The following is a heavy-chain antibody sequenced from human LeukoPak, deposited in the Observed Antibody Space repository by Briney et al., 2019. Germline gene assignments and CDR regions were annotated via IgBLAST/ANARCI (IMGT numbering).Heavy chain of an antibody. V-gene: IGHV4-59*01. CDR3: ARLPYSSGWYDAFDI. CDR2: IYYSGST. D-gene: IGHD6-19*01. CDR1: GGSISSYY. Sequence: SETLSLTCTVSGGSISSYYWSWIRQPPGKGLEWIGYIYYSGSTNYNPSLKSRVTISVDTSKNQFSLKLSSVTAADTAVYYCARLPYSSGWYDAFDIWGQGTMVTVSS. J-gene: IGHJ3*02.